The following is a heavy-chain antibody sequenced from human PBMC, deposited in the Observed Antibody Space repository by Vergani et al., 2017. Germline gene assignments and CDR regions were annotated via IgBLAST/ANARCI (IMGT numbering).Heavy chain of an antibody. CDR3: TSRLLGAPVES. CDR1: GFTFSTYA. V-gene: IGHV3-23*01. D-gene: IGHD1-26*01. CDR2: ISGSGRTT. Sequence: EVQLLESGGGLVQPGGSLRLSCVTSGFTFSTYAMAWVRQAPGKGLEWVSGISGSGRTTEYADSVKGRFNISRDNSENTLYLRINSLRAGDTAVYYCTSRLLGAPVESWGQGTLVIVSS. J-gene: IGHJ4*02.